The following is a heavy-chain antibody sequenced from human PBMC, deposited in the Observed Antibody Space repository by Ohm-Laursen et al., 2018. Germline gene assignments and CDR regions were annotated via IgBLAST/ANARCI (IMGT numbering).Heavy chain of an antibody. J-gene: IGHJ5*02. CDR2: IDDNGNT. CDR3: ARGLWWFDP. Sequence: GTLSLTCTVSGDSISGRYWSWIRQPPGKGLEWIGNIDDNGNTNYNPSLQSRVTISINTSKNQFSLKLSSVTAADTALYYCARGLWWFDPWGQGTLVTVSS. V-gene: IGHV4-59*08. CDR1: GDSISGRY.